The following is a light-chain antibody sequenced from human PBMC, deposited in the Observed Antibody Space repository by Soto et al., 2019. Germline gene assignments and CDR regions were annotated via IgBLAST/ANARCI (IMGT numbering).Light chain of an antibody. J-gene: IGKJ1*01. Sequence: EIVLTQSPGTLSLSPGERATLSCRASQSVSISYLAWYQQKPGQAPRLLIYGASSRATGIPDRFSGSGSGTDFTLTISRREPEDFAVYYCQQYGSSPPWTFGQGTKVEIK. CDR2: GAS. CDR1: QSVSISY. CDR3: QQYGSSPPWT. V-gene: IGKV3-20*01.